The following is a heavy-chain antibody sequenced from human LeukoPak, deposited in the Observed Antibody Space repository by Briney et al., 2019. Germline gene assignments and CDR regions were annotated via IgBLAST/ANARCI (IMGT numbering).Heavy chain of an antibody. CDR1: GYTFTSYG. D-gene: IGHD3-22*01. CDR3: AREDDSSGRHPTFQH. Sequence: ASVKVSCKASGYTFTSYGISWVRQAPGQGLEWMGWISAYNGNTNYAQKLQGRVTMTTDTSTSTAYMELRSLRSDDTAVYYCAREDDSSGRHPTFQHWGQGTLVTVSS. V-gene: IGHV1-18*01. CDR2: ISAYNGNT. J-gene: IGHJ1*01.